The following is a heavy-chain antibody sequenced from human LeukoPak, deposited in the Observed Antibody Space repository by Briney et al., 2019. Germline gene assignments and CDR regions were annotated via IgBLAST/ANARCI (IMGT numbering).Heavy chain of an antibody. CDR3: RGGHYSDYA. CDR2: VKNDRSEK. D-gene: IGHD4-11*01. CDR1: GFTFSDYW. J-gene: IGHJ5*02. Sequence: GGSLRLSCAASGFTFSDYWMNWVRQAPGKGLEWVANVKNDRSEKYYVDSVKGRFTISRDNAKNTLFLQMSSLRVEDTAVYYCRGGHYSDYAWGQGALVTVSS. V-gene: IGHV3-7*01.